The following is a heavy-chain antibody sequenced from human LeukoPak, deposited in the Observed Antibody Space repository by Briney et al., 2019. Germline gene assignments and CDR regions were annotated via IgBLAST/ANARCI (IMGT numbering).Heavy chain of an antibody. CDR2: FDPEDGET. CDR3: ATVLEQWLPLGY. CDR1: GYTLTELS. V-gene: IGHV1-24*01. J-gene: IGHJ4*02. Sequence: ASVKVSCKVSGYTLTELSMHWVRQAPGKGLEWMGGFDPEDGETINAQKFQGRVAMTEDTSTDTAYMELSSLRSEDTAVYYCATVLEQWLPLGYWGQGTLVTVSS. D-gene: IGHD6-19*01.